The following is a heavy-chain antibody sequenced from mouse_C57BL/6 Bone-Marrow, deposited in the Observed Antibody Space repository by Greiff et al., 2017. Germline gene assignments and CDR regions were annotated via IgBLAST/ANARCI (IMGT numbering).Heavy chain of an antibody. CDR2: ISNGGGST. CDR3: ARHGLYYAMDY. V-gene: IGHV5-12*01. J-gene: IGHJ4*01. Sequence: EVKLMESGGGLVQPGGSLKLSCAASGFTFSDYYMYWVRQTPEKRLEWVAYISNGGGSTYYPDTVKGRFTISRDNAKNTLYLQMSRLKSEDTAMYYCARHGLYYAMDYWGQGTSGTVSS. D-gene: IGHD2-13*01. CDR1: GFTFSDYY.